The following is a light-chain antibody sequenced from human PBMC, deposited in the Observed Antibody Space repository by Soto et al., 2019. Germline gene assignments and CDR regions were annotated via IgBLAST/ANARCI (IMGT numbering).Light chain of an antibody. CDR3: QQFDSFPIT. J-gene: IGKJ5*01. CDR1: QTVSRW. CDR2: KAS. V-gene: IGKV1-5*03. Sequence: DIQMTQSPSTLSASVGDRVTITCRASQTVSRWLAWYQQKPGKAPQLLIEKASTLESGVPSSFSGSGSGTEFTHTINSRQPEDYATYYCQQFDSFPITFGQGTRLEIK.